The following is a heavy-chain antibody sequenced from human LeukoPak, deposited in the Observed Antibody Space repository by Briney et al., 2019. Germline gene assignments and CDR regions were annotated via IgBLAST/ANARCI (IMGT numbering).Heavy chain of an antibody. Sequence: GGSLRLSCAASGFTFSCYVVHWVRQARGKGLECVAVIWYDGSNKYYADSVKGRFTISRDNSKNTLYLQMNSLRAEDTAVYYCAREPDYGSGSYTHWGQGTLVTVSS. D-gene: IGHD3-10*01. CDR1: GFTFSCYV. V-gene: IGHV3-33*01. CDR3: AREPDYGSGSYTH. CDR2: IWYDGSNK. J-gene: IGHJ4*02.